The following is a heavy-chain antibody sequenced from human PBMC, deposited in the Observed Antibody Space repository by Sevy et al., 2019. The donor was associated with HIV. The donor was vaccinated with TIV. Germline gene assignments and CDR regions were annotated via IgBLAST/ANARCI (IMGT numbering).Heavy chain of an antibody. D-gene: IGHD6-19*01. CDR1: GDSVSSNSAA. V-gene: IGHV6-1*01. Sequence: QTLSLTCAISGDSVSSNSAAWNWIRQSTSRGLEWLGRTYYRSKWYNDYAVSVKSRITINPDTSKNQFSLQLNSVTPEDTAVYYCARETEWLVRYFDYWGQGTLVTVSS. CDR2: TYYRSKWYN. J-gene: IGHJ4*02. CDR3: ARETEWLVRYFDY.